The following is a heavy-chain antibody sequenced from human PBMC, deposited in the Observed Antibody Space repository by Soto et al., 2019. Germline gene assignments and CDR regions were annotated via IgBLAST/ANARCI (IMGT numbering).Heavy chain of an antibody. J-gene: IGHJ1*01. V-gene: IGHV3-23*01. D-gene: IGHD3-3*01. CDR2: ISGGGGST. CDR1: GFIFSIYA. CDR3: AKDGAVLRFLDGGPFQW. Sequence: EVQLLESGGGLVQPGGSLRLSCEGSGFIFSIYAMSWVRQAPGKGLEWVSGISGGGGSTNYADSVKGRFTISRDNSKNTLYLQMNSLRAEDTAVYYCAKDGAVLRFLDGGPFQWWGQGTLVTVSS.